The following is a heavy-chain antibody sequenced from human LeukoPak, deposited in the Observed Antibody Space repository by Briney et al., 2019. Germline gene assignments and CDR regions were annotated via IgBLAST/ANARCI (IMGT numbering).Heavy chain of an antibody. V-gene: IGHV3-30-3*01. J-gene: IGHJ4*02. CDR2: ISYDGSNK. Sequence: GGSLRLSCAASGFTFSSYAMHWVRQAPGKGLEWVAVISYDGSNKYYADSVKGRFTISRDNSKNTLYLQMNSLRAEDTAVYYCARGVPGIAVSFDYWGQGTLVTVSS. CDR3: ARGVPGIAVSFDY. CDR1: GFTFSSYA. D-gene: IGHD6-19*01.